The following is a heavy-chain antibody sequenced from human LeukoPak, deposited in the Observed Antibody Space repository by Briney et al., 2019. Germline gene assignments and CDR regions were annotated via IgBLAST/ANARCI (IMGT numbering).Heavy chain of an antibody. Sequence: ASVKVSCKASGYTFTSYYMHWVRQAPGQGLEWMEIINPSGGSTSYAQKFQGRVTMTRDTSTSTVYMELSSLRSEDTAVYYCARDRGSSGRWDAFDIWGQGTMVTVSS. CDR3: ARDRGSSGRWDAFDI. V-gene: IGHV1-46*01. J-gene: IGHJ3*02. CDR1: GYTFTSYY. CDR2: INPSGGST. D-gene: IGHD6-19*01.